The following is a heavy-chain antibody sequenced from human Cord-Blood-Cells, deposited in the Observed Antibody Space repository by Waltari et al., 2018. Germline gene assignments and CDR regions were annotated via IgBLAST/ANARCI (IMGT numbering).Heavy chain of an antibody. CDR2: INHNGNT. D-gene: IGHD6-19*01. CDR3: AMISGWYFDY. Sequence: VQLQQWGAGLLKPSETLSLTCAVYGWSFSGYYWSWIRQPPGKGLEWIGEINHNGNTHYNRARKSRVTISLDTSKNRFSLKLLSVTAADTAVNYCAMISGWYFDYWGQGTLVTVSS. V-gene: IGHV4-34*01. J-gene: IGHJ4*02. CDR1: GWSFSGYY.